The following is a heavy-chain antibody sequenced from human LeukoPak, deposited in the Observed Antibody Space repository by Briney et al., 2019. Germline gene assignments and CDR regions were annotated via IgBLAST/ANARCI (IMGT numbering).Heavy chain of an antibody. V-gene: IGHV3-73*01. CDR2: IRSKTNGDAT. Sequence: GGSLNHPCSASGFTLSGSAMHWVRQASGRGLEWVGRIRSKTNGDATEYAASVKGRFTISRDDSKNTANLQLKRLKTEDTAVYYCARHMDPDYGDEKLFDHWGLGTLVSVSS. CDR1: GFTLSGSA. CDR3: ARHMDPDYGDEKLFDH. J-gene: IGHJ5*02. D-gene: IGHD3-16*01.